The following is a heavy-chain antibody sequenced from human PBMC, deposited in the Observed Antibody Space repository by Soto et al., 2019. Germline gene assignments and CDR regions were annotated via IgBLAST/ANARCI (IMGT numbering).Heavy chain of an antibody. V-gene: IGHV1-2*02. Sequence: ASVKVSCKASGYTFTGYYMHWVLQAPGQELEWMGWINPNSGGTNYAQKFQGRVTMTRDTSISTAYMELSRLRSDDTAVYYCARVVDSSGWYDYYYGMDVWRQGTTGTVSS. CDR1: GYTFTGYY. CDR3: ARVVDSSGWYDYYYGMDV. CDR2: INPNSGGT. D-gene: IGHD6-19*01. J-gene: IGHJ6*02.